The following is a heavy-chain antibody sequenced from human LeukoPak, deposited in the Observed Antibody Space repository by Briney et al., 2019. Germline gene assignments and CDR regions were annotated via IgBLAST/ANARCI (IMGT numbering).Heavy chain of an antibody. CDR3: ARYPVSFSSSWHYYFDY. V-gene: IGHV1-18*01. J-gene: IGHJ4*02. Sequence: GASVTVSFKASGYTFTSYGITWVRQAPGQGLEWMGWISGYNGNTNYARKLQGRVIMTTDTSTSTAYMEQRSLRSDDTAVYYCARYPVSFSSSWHYYFDYWGRGTLVTVSS. D-gene: IGHD6-13*01. CDR1: GYTFTSYG. CDR2: ISGYNGNT.